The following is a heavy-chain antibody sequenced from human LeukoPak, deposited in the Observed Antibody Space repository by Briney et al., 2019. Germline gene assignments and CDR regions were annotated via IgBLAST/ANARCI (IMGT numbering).Heavy chain of an antibody. D-gene: IGHD3-3*02. CDR1: GFTVSTYE. V-gene: IGHV3-48*03. CDR2: ISGSGSYI. Sequence: GGSLRLSCAASGFTVSTYEMNWARQAPGKGLEWVSSISGSGSYIYYADSVKGRFTISRDNAKNSLYLQMNSLRAEDTAIYYCASHFWNYYRIDYWGQGTLVTVSS. J-gene: IGHJ4*02. CDR3: ASHFWNYYRIDY.